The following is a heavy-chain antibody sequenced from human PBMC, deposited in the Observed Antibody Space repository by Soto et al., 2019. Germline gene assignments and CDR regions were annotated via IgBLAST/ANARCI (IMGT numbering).Heavy chain of an antibody. Sequence: PSETLSLTCTVSGGSISSSSYYWGWIRQPPGKGLEWIGSIYYSGSTYYNPSLKSRVTISVDTSKNQFSLKLSSVTAADTAVYYCARHPPQVQLERLAVWFDPWGQGTLVTVSS. J-gene: IGHJ5*02. CDR3: ARHPPQVQLERLAVWFDP. D-gene: IGHD1-1*01. V-gene: IGHV4-39*01. CDR1: GGSISSSSYY. CDR2: IYYSGST.